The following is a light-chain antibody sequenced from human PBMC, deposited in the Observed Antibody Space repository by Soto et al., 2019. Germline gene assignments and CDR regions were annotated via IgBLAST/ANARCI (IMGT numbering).Light chain of an antibody. CDR1: SSNIGSNY. CDR2: SSN. J-gene: IGLJ3*02. Sequence: QSVLTQPPSASGTPGQRVTLSCSGSSSNIGSNYVYWYQQFPGAAPKLLIYSSNQRPSGVPDRLSGSKSGTSASLTISGLQAEDEADYYCSSYTSSTSWVFGGGTKLTVL. V-gene: IGLV1-47*01. CDR3: SSYTSSTSWV.